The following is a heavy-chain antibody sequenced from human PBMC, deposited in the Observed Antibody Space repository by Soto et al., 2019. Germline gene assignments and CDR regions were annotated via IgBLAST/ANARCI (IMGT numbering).Heavy chain of an antibody. J-gene: IGHJ4*02. CDR1: GFTFSTYA. D-gene: IGHD1-7*01. CDR2: ISANGQGI. CDR3: AKDRNYPRDQFHY. V-gene: IGHV3-23*01. Sequence: GGSLRLSCAASGFTFSTYALSWVRQAPGKGLEWVSAISANGQGIYYADSVRGRFTISRDNSKNTIFLHMDSLRAEDTAVYYCAKDRNYPRDQFHYWGQGTLVTAPQ.